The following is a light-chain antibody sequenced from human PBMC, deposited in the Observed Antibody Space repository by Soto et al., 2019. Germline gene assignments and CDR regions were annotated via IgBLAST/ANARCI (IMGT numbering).Light chain of an antibody. V-gene: IGKV3-20*01. J-gene: IGKJ1*01. Sequence: EIVLTQSPGTLSLSPGERGTLSCRASQSVSGRYLAWYQQKPGQAPRLLIYGATSRVTGIPDRFSGSGSGTDLTLTISRLEPEDFAVYYCQQYGSSPQTFGQGTKVDIK. CDR1: QSVSGRY. CDR2: GAT. CDR3: QQYGSSPQT.